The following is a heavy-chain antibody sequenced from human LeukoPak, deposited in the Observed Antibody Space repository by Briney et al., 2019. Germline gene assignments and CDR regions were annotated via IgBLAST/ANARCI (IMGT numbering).Heavy chain of an antibody. Sequence: PGRSLRLSCAASGFTFSSYGMHWVRQAPGKGLEWVATINRVGNDKYYVDPVKGRFTISRDNARNSLYLQMNSLRVDDTAVYYCVRLVGDRTIYDYWGQGTLVTVSS. V-gene: IGHV3-7*01. J-gene: IGHJ4*02. CDR3: VRLVGDRTIYDY. D-gene: IGHD1-26*01. CDR1: GFTFSSYG. CDR2: INRVGNDK.